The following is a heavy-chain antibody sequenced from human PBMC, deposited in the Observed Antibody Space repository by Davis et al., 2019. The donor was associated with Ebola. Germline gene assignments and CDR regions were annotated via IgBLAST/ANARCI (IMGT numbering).Heavy chain of an antibody. CDR2: IIPLFGSV. D-gene: IGHD3-22*01. Sequence: SVKVSCKPSGGSFSSSAPHWVRQAPGQGLEWMGGIIPLFGSVTYAQKFQGRLTITAADSTGTAYMELYSLTSEDTAVYYCARDFYDSTDYPSRYFDVWGPGTLVTVSS. CDR3: ARDFYDSTDYPSRYFDV. CDR1: GGSFSSSA. J-gene: IGHJ2*01. V-gene: IGHV1-69*13.